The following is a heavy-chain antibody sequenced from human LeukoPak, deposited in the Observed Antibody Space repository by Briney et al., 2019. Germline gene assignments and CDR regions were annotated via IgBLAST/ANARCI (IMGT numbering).Heavy chain of an antibody. V-gene: IGHV1-2*02. J-gene: IGHJ4*02. CDR2: IPPNGDT. CDR3: AKDPIRRVESSSSYFDY. CDR1: GYTFTGHY. D-gene: IGHD6-6*01. Sequence: ASVKVSCKASGYTFTGHYMHWVRQAPGQGLEWMGWIPPNGDTNYAQKFQGRVTMTRDTSISTAYMELSRLRSDDTAVYYCAKDPIRRVESSSSYFDYWGQGTLVTVSS.